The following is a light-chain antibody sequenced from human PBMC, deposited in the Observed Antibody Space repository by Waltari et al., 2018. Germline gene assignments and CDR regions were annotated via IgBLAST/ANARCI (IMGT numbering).Light chain of an antibody. CDR1: SLRSYY. V-gene: IGLV3-19*01. CDR3: NSRDSSGRV. Sequence: SSEPTQDPAVSVALGQTVRITCQGDSLRSYYASWYQQKPGQAPVLVIYGKNNRPSGIPDRFSGSSSGNTASLTITGAQAEDEADYYCNSRDSSGRVFGGGTKLTVL. J-gene: IGLJ3*02. CDR2: GKN.